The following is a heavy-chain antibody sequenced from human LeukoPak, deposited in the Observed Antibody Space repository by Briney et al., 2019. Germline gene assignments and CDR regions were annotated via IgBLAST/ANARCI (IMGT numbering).Heavy chain of an antibody. CDR2: INHSGST. CDR3: ARVAAHYDILTGYQYYFDY. Sequence: PSETLSLTCAVYGGSFSGYYWSWIRQPPGKGLEWIGEINHSGSTNYNPSLKSRVTISVDTSKNQFSLKLSSVTAADTAVYYCARVAAHYDILTGYQYYFDYWGQGTLVTVSS. D-gene: IGHD3-9*01. J-gene: IGHJ4*02. V-gene: IGHV4-34*01. CDR1: GGSFSGYY.